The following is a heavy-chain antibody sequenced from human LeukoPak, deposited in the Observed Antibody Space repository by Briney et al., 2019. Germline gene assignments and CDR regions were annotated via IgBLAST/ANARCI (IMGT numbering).Heavy chain of an antibody. Sequence: GRSLRLSCAASGLTVSSNSMRWVRQAAGKGLEWVSVIYGGGDIFYADSVKGRFTISRDNSKNTVYLQMNNLRAEDTAVYYCARDRGTSGYIFAYWRRGTLVTVSS. CDR2: IYGGGDI. D-gene: IGHD3-22*01. CDR3: ARDRGTSGYIFAY. CDR1: GLTVSSNS. V-gene: IGHV3-53*01. J-gene: IGHJ4*02.